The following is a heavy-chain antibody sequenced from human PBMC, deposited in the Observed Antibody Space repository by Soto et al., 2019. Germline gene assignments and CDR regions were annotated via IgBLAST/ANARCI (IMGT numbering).Heavy chain of an antibody. J-gene: IGHJ4*02. V-gene: IGHV3-33*01. CDR1: GSTFSHHG. CDR3: ARGPTFVTAHYLDY. D-gene: IGHD2-21*02. Sequence: QPGGSLRLSCTASGSTFSHHGMHWVRQAPGKGLEWLTLMWYDGSNSYYANSVKGRFTISRANSKNTLYLQMDSLRVEDTAIYYCARGPTFVTAHYLDYWGQGILVTVSS. CDR2: MWYDGSNS.